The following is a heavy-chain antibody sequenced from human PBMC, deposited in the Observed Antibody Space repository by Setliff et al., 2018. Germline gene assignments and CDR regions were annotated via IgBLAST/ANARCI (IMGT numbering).Heavy chain of an antibody. CDR3: AKGLHPSIVGATYPDY. Sequence: GGSLRLSCAASGFKFNTYWMSWVRQAPGKGLEWVANIKEDGSEKYYVDSVKGRFTISRDNAKNSLYLQMNSLRAEDTALYYCAKGLHPSIVGATYPDYWGQGTLVTVSS. D-gene: IGHD1-26*01. V-gene: IGHV3-7*03. J-gene: IGHJ4*02. CDR2: IKEDGSEK. CDR1: GFKFNTYW.